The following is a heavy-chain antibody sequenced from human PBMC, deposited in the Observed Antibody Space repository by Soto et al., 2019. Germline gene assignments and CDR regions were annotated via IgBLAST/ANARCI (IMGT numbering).Heavy chain of an antibody. CDR1: GFTFSNYA. D-gene: IGHD3-3*01. CDR2: ISGSGDRT. V-gene: IGHV3-23*01. J-gene: IGHJ6*02. CDR3: AKDCLTNYDFWSGSAYYGMDV. Sequence: GVSLRLSCAASGFTFSNYAMSWLRQPPGKGLEWVSAISGSGDRTYYADSVKGRFTISRDNSKNTLYLQMNSLRAEDSAVYYCAKDCLTNYDFWSGSAYYGMDVWGQGTTVTVSS.